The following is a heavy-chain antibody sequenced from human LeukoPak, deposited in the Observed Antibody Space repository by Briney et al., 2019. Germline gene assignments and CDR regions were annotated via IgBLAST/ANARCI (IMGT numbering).Heavy chain of an antibody. CDR1: GFTFSSYW. CDR3: AKDLSGSGFLYGLDV. CDR2: IKQDGSEK. V-gene: IGHV3-7*01. J-gene: IGHJ6*02. D-gene: IGHD3-10*01. Sequence: GGSLRLSCAASGFTFSSYWMSWVRQAPGKGLEWVANIKQDGSEKYYVDSVKGRFTISRDNAKNSLYLQMNSLRAEDTAVYYCAKDLSGSGFLYGLDVWGQGTTVTVSS.